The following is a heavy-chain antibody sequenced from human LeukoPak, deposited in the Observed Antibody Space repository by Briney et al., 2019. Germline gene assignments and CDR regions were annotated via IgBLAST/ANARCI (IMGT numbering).Heavy chain of an antibody. V-gene: IGHV1-24*01. CDR1: GYTLTELS. CDR3: ATRSPIGYYGSGSYYQGAFDI. J-gene: IGHJ3*02. D-gene: IGHD3-10*01. Sequence: ASVKVSCKVSGYTLTELSMHWVRQAPGKGLEWMGGFDPEDGETIYAQKFQGRITMTEDTSTDTAYMELSSLRSEDTAVYYCATRSPIGYYGSGSYYQGAFDIWGQGTMVTVSS. CDR2: FDPEDGET.